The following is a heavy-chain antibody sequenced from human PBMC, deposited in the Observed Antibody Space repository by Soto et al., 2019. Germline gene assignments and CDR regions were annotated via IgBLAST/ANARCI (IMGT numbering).Heavy chain of an antibody. D-gene: IGHD3-3*01. CDR2: IIPIFGTA. V-gene: IGHV1-69*12. CDR3: ARVRVRFLEWLGSEG. Sequence: QVQLVQSGAEVKKPGSSVKVSCKASGGPFSSYAISWVRQAPGQGLEWMGGIIPIFGTANYAQKFQGRVTITADASTSTAYMELSSLRSEDTAVYYCARVRVRFLEWLGSEGWGQGTLVTVSS. CDR1: GGPFSSYA. J-gene: IGHJ4*02.